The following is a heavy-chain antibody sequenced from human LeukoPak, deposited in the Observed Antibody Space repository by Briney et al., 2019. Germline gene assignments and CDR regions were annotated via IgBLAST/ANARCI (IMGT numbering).Heavy chain of an antibody. J-gene: IGHJ5*02. CDR3: ARTIGYCSSTSWLNWFDP. D-gene: IGHD2-2*01. Sequence: GASVKVSCKASGGTFSSYAISWVRQAPGEGLEWMGGIIPIFGAANYAQKFQSRVTITTDESTSTDYMELSSLRSEDTAVYYCARTIGYCSSTSWLNWFDPWGQGTLVTVSS. CDR2: IIPIFGAA. CDR1: GGTFSSYA. V-gene: IGHV1-69*05.